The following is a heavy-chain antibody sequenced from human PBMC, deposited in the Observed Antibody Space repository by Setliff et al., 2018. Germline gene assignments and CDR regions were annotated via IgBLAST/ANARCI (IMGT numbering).Heavy chain of an antibody. CDR3: ARGGERHIVVVTAHDAFDI. Sequence: ASVKVSCKASGGTFSSYAISWVRQAPGQGLEWMGGIIPIFGTANYAQKFQGRVTITADESTSTAYMELSSLRSEDTAVYYCARGGERHIVVVTAHDAFDIWGQGTMVTVSS. CDR1: GGTFSSYA. V-gene: IGHV1-69*13. CDR2: IIPIFGTA. J-gene: IGHJ3*02. D-gene: IGHD2-21*02.